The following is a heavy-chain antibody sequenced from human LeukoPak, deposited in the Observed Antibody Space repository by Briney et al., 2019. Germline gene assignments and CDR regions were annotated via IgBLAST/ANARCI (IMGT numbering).Heavy chain of an antibody. D-gene: IGHD3-22*01. J-gene: IGHJ4*02. Sequence: ASVKVSCKASGYTFTTYGIGWVRQAPGQGLEWMGWISAYNGNTNYAQKLQDRGTMTTDTSTRIAYMELRSLRSDDTAVYYCARYYDSSGTNPDFDYWGQGTLVTVSS. CDR2: ISAYNGNT. CDR1: GYTFTTYG. V-gene: IGHV1-18*01. CDR3: ARYYDSSGTNPDFDY.